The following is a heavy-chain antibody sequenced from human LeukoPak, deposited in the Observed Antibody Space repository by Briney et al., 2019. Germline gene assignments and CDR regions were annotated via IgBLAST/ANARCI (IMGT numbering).Heavy chain of an antibody. J-gene: IGHJ4*02. D-gene: IGHD3-22*01. CDR1: GGTFSSYA. CDR2: IIPIFGTA. V-gene: IGHV1-69*05. Sequence: SVKVSCKASGGTFSSYAISWVRQAPGQGLEWMGGIIPIFGTANYAQKFQDRVTITTDESTSTAYMELSSLRSEDTAVYYCARGSGGYSPFDYWGQGTLVTVSS. CDR3: ARGSGGYSPFDY.